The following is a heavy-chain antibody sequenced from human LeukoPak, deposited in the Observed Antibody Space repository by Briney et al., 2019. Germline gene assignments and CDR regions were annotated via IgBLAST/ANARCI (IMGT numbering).Heavy chain of an antibody. CDR2: IYSSDTT. J-gene: IGHJ3*02. D-gene: IGHD3-10*01. CDR1: GFTFSGYA. Sequence: QPGGSLRLSCAASGFTFSGYAMNWVRQAPGRGLEWVSHIYSSDTTYADSVKDRFTISRDNAKNSLYLQMNSLRDEDTAVYYCARDLHYAFDIWGQGTMVTASS. V-gene: IGHV3-48*02. CDR3: ARDLHYAFDI.